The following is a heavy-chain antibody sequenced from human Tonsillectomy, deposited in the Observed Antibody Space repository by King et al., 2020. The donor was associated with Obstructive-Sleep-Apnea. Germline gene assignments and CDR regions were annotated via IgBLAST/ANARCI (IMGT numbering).Heavy chain of an antibody. CDR1: GGSISRGGYS. CDR3: ARDSVRFGEPRHWFDP. J-gene: IGHJ5*02. Sequence: QLQESGPGLVKPSQTLSLTCAVSGGSISRGGYSWSWIRQPPGKGLEWIGYIYYSGRTYYNPSLKIRVTISVDTSKNQFSLKLSSVTAADTAVYYCARDSVRFGEPRHWFDPWGQGTLVTVSS. CDR2: IYYSGRT. D-gene: IGHD3-10*01. V-gene: IGHV4-30-4*07.